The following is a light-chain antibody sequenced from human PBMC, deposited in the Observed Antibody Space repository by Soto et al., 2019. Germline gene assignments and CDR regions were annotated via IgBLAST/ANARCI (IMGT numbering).Light chain of an antibody. CDR2: GAS. J-gene: IGKJ1*01. V-gene: IGKV3-20*01. CDR1: QIVSSNY. Sequence: EIVLTQSPCTLSLSPGAKATLSCRASQIVSSNYLAGYQPKPGQAPRLFSYGASRRTTGIPDRFSGSGSGADFTLTISGLEPEDFAVYYCQQYGGSPRTFGQGTKVDIK. CDR3: QQYGGSPRT.